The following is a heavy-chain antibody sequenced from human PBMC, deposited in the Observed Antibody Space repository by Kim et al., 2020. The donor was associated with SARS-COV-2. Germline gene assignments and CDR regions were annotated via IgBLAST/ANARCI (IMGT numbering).Heavy chain of an antibody. J-gene: IGHJ6*02. CDR1: GYSFTSYW. Sequence: GESLKISCKGSGYSFTSYWIGWVRQMPGKGLEWMGIIYPGDSDTRYSPSFQGQVTISADKSISTAYLQWSSLKASDTAMYYCARLGDIVANYVGYYYYYGMDVWGQGTTVTVSS. D-gene: IGHD5-12*01. V-gene: IGHV5-51*01. CDR2: IYPGDSDT. CDR3: ARLGDIVANYVGYYYYYGMDV.